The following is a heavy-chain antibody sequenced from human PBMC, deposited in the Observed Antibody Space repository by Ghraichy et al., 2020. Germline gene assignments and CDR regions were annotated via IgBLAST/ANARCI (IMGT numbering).Heavy chain of an antibody. V-gene: IGHV3-21*01. CDR3: ARGAGQWLDNDAFDI. CDR1: GFTFSSYS. Sequence: ETLSLTCAASGFTFSSYSMNWVRQAPGKGLEWVSSISSSSSYIYYADSVKGRFTISRDNAKNSLYLQMNSLRAEDTAVYYCARGAGQWLDNDAFDIWGQGTMVTVSS. D-gene: IGHD6-19*01. CDR2: ISSSSSYI. J-gene: IGHJ3*02.